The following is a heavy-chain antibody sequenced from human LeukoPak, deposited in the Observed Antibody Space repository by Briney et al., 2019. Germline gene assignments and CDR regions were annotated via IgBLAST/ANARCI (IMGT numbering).Heavy chain of an antibody. J-gene: IGHJ4*02. CDR1: GFSINNYA. Sequence: PGGSLRLSCAASGFSINNYAMTWVRQVPGRGLEWVSSLSGSGGSTYYADSVKGRFTISRDNFKNTSYLQMNNLRPEDTAVYYCAKENHGIVGATTLIDYWGQGTLVIVSS. CDR3: AKENHGIVGATTLIDY. V-gene: IGHV3-23*01. CDR2: LSGSGGST. D-gene: IGHD1-26*01.